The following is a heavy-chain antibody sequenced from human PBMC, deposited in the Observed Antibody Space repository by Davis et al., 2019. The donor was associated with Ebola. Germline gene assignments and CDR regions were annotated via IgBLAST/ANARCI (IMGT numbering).Heavy chain of an antibody. V-gene: IGHV4-39*01. CDR3: AGGAYYYYYYGMDV. J-gene: IGHJ6*02. Sequence: SETLSLTCTVSGGSISSSSYYWGWIRQPPGKGLEWIGSIYYSGSTYYNPSLKSRVTISVDTSKNQFSLKLSSVTAADTAVYYCAGGAYYYYYYGMDVWGQGTTVTVSS. CDR1: GGSISSSSYY. CDR2: IYYSGST.